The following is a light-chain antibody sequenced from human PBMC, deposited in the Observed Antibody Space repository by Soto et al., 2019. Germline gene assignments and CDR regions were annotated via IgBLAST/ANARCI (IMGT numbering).Light chain of an antibody. CDR3: SSYTISSTPLYV. Sequence: QSASVSGSPGQSIAISCTGTSSDVGAYDYVSWYQQHPGKAPKLMIYDVSNRPSGVSNRFSGSKSGNTASLTISGLQAEDEADYYCSSYTISSTPLYVFGTGTKLTVL. J-gene: IGLJ1*01. CDR1: SSDVGAYDY. V-gene: IGLV2-14*01. CDR2: DVS.